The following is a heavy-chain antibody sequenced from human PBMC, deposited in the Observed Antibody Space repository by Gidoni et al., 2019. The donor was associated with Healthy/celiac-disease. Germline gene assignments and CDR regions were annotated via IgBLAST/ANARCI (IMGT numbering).Heavy chain of an antibody. D-gene: IGHD5-12*01. J-gene: IGHJ2*01. Sequence: QLQLQESGPGLVKPSETLSLTCTVPGGSISSSSYYWGWIRQPPGKGLEWIGSIYYSGSTYYNPSLKSRVTISVDTSKNQFSLKLSSVTAADTAVYYCARLKVEMATTDYWYFDLWGRGTLVTVSS. CDR1: GGSISSSSYY. CDR3: ARLKVEMATTDYWYFDL. V-gene: IGHV4-39*01. CDR2: IYYSGST.